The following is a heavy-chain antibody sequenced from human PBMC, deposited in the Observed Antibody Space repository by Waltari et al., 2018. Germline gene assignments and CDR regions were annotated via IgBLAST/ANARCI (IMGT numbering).Heavy chain of an antibody. CDR3: ARGSEYYGDYDF. Sequence: QLQLQQWGAGLLKPSETLSLTCAVYGGSFSGYYWSWVRQPPGKGLEWIGEINHSGSTNYNPSLKSRVTISVDTSKNQFSLKLSSVTAADTAVYYCARGSEYYGDYDFWGQGTLVTVSS. J-gene: IGHJ4*02. D-gene: IGHD4-17*01. CDR1: GGSFSGYY. V-gene: IGHV4-34*01. CDR2: INHSGST.